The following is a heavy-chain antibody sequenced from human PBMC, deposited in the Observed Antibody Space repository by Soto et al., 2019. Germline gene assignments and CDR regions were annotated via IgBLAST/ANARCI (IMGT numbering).Heavy chain of an antibody. CDR2: IYPGDSDT. Sequence: PGESLKISCKGSGYSFTSYWIGWVRQMPGKGLEWMGIIYPGDSDTRYSPSFQGQVTISADKSISTAYLQWSSLKASDTAMYYCARSILPPSYCYYYYYYYGMDVWGQGTTVTVSS. D-gene: IGHD4-17*01. J-gene: IGHJ6*02. CDR3: ARSILPPSYCYYYYYYYGMDV. V-gene: IGHV5-51*01. CDR1: GYSFTSYW.